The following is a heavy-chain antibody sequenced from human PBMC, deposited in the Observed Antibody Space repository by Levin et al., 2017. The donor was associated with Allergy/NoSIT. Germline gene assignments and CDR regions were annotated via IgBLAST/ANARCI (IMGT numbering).Heavy chain of an antibody. CDR1: GFTFDDYA. J-gene: IGHJ4*02. CDR2: ISWNSDKL. V-gene: IGHV3-9*01. CDR3: AKDEAAAGSNALFSN. D-gene: IGHD6-13*01. Sequence: SLKISCAASGFTFDDYAMHWVRQAPGKGLEWVSTISWNSDKLGYADSVKGRFTISRDNAKNSVYLQMNSLRGEDTAFYYCAKDEAAAGSNALFSNWGQGARVTVSS.